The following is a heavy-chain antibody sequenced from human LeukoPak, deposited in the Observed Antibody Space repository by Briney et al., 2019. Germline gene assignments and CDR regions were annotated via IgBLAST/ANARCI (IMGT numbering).Heavy chain of an antibody. V-gene: IGHV3-13*01. CDR3: ARVRRTDYHWQDYFDH. Sequence: TGGSLRLSCAASGFTFSSYDMHWVRQGTGGGLEWVSAIGAGGDTYYPDSVRGRFTISRDNAKNSLYLQMNSLRAGDTAVYYCARVRRTDYHWQDYFDHWGQGTLITVSS. CDR1: GFTFSSYD. D-gene: IGHD4-11*01. J-gene: IGHJ4*02. CDR2: IGAGGDT.